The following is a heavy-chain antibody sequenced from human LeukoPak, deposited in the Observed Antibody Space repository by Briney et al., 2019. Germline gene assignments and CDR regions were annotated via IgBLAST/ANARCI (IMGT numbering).Heavy chain of an antibody. J-gene: IGHJ4*02. Sequence: GGSLRLSCAVSGVTVSGNYMRWIRQAPGKGLEWVSLIYRDDTTLYADSVKGRFTISTHNPKTSLFLQMNSLRAEDTAVSYCARGVPERYFDWIQEDYWGQGTLVTVSS. CDR1: GVTVSGNY. CDR3: ARGVPERYFDWIQEDY. V-gene: IGHV3-53*01. D-gene: IGHD3-9*01. CDR2: IYRDDTT.